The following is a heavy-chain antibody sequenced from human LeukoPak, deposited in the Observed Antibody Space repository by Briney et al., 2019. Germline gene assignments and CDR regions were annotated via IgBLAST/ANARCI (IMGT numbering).Heavy chain of an antibody. CDR3: ARDKRYCTSGRCWGVQFGP. J-gene: IGHJ5*02. D-gene: IGHD2-8*01. V-gene: IGHV3-66*01. CDR1: GFTVSRNY. Sequence: PGGSLRLSCAASGFTVSRNYMSWVRQAPGKGPEWISIIYRGGDTYYADSVKGRFTISRDNSENTLYLQMNAVRAEDTAVYYCARDKRYCTSGRCWGVQFGPWGQGTLVTVSS. CDR2: IYRGGDT.